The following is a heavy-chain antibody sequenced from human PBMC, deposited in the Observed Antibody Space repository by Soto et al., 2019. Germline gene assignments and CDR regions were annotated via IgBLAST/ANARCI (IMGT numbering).Heavy chain of an antibody. D-gene: IGHD3-3*02. CDR1: GFSFSSYG. V-gene: IGHV3-30*18. J-gene: IGHJ6*02. CDR2: ISNDGSRK. CDR3: VKDRRTEAFGMEV. Sequence: QVQLVESGGGVVQPGRSLRLSCAASGFSFSSYGMHWVRQAPGKGLEWVAVISNDGSRKHYADSVKGRFTISRDTSKNTLYLQMNSLTVEDTAVFYCVKDRRTEAFGMEVWGQGTTVTVSS.